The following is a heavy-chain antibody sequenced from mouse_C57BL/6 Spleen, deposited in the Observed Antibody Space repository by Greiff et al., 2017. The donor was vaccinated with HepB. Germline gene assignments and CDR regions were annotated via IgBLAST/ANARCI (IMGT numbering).Heavy chain of an antibody. CDR2: IDPENGDT. V-gene: IGHV14-4*01. J-gene: IGHJ2*01. D-gene: IGHD1-1*01. Sequence: EVQLQQSGAELVRPGASVKLSCTASGFNIKDDYMHWVKQRPEQGLEWIGWIDPENGDTEYASKFQGKATITADTSSNTAYLQLSSLTSEDTAVYYCPFITTVVAPCDYWGQGTTLTVSS. CDR3: PFITTVVAPCDY. CDR1: GFNIKDDY.